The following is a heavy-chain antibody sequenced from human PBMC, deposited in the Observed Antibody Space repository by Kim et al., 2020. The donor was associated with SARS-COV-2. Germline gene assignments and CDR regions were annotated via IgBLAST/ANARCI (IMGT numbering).Heavy chain of an antibody. V-gene: IGHV1-2*02. CDR2: INPNSGGT. CDR3: ARDADYGDYGAYGMDV. J-gene: IGHJ6*02. D-gene: IGHD4-17*01. Sequence: ASVKVSCKASGYTFTGYYMHRVRQAPGQGLEWMGWINPNSGGTNYAQKFQGRVTMTRDTSISTAYMELSRLRSDDTAVYYCARDADYGDYGAYGMDVWGQGTTVTVSS. CDR1: GYTFTGYY.